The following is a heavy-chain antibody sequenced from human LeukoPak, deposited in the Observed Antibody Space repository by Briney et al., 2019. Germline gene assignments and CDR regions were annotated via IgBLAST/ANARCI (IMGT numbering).Heavy chain of an antibody. CDR2: ISHDGTNA. CDR3: AKDGAQYSSGPECDP. Sequence: GGSLRLSXAASGLHFSGTAMSWVRQAPGKGLEWVSAISHDGTNAYYADSVKGRFTISRDNSKKTVSLEMSSLTAADTGVYYCAKDGAQYSSGPECDPRGQGALVTVSP. CDR1: GLHFSGTA. D-gene: IGHD6-19*01. J-gene: IGHJ5*02. V-gene: IGHV3-23*01.